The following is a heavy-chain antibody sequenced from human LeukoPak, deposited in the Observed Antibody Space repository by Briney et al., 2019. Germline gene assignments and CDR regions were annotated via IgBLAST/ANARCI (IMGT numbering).Heavy chain of an antibody. CDR3: ARSYLPVAPPYYFDY. Sequence: SETLSLTCTVSGGSISSSSYYWGWIRQPPGKGLEWIGSIYYSGSTYYNPSLKSRVTISVDTSKNQFSLKLSSVTAADTAVYYCARSYLPVAPPYYFDYWGQGTLVTVSS. CDR1: GGSISSSSYY. V-gene: IGHV4-39*07. D-gene: IGHD2-15*01. J-gene: IGHJ4*02. CDR2: IYYSGST.